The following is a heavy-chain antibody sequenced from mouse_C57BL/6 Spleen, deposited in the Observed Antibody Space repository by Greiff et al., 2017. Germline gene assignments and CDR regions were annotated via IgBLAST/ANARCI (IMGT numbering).Heavy chain of an antibody. CDR3: ASAYYYGRDYYAMDY. V-gene: IGHV1-59*01. J-gene: IGHJ4*01. CDR2: IDPSDSYT. D-gene: IGHD1-1*01. CDR1: GYTFTSYW. Sequence: VQLQQPGAELVRPGTSVKLSCKASGYTFTSYWMHWVKQRPGQGLEWIGVIDPSDSYTNYNQKFKGKATLTVDTSSSTAYMQLSSLTSEDSAVYYCASAYYYGRDYYAMDYWGQGTSVTVSS.